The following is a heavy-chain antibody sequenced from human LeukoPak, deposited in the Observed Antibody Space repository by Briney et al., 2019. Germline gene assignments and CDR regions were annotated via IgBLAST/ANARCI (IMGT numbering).Heavy chain of an antibody. D-gene: IGHD6-13*01. Sequence: GGSLRLSCAASGFTFSNSAMSWVRQAPGKGLEWVANIKQDGSEKYYVDSVKGRFTISRDNAKNSLYLQMNSLRAEDTAVYYCARDRPSSSWVHYYYYMDVWGKGTTVTVSS. CDR2: IKQDGSEK. CDR1: GFTFSNSA. J-gene: IGHJ6*03. V-gene: IGHV3-7*01. CDR3: ARDRPSSSWVHYYYYMDV.